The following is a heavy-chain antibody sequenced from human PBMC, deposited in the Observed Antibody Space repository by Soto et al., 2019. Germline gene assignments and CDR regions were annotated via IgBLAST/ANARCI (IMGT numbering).Heavy chain of an antibody. CDR2: IYYSGST. D-gene: IGHD1-26*01. V-gene: IGHV4-59*01. J-gene: IGHJ4*02. Sequence: PSETLSLTCTVSGGSISSYYWSWIRQPPGKGLEWIGYIYYSGSTSYNPSLKSRVTISVDTSKNQSSLKLSSVTAADTAVYYCAREKWELRGYYFDYWGQGTLVTVSS. CDR3: AREKWELRGYYFDY. CDR1: GGSISSYY.